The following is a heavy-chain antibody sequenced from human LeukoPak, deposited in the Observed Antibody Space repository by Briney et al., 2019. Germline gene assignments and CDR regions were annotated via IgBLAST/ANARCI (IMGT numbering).Heavy chain of an antibody. CDR3: AKDLDHDYGDY. CDR1: GFTFSSYG. J-gene: IGHJ4*02. V-gene: IGHV3-30*18. Sequence: PGGPLRLSCAASGFTFSSYGMHWVRQAPGKGLEWVAVISYDGSNKYYADSVKGRFTISRDNSKNTLYLQMNSLRAEDTAVYYCAKDLDHDYGDYWGQGTLVTVSS. CDR2: ISYDGSNK.